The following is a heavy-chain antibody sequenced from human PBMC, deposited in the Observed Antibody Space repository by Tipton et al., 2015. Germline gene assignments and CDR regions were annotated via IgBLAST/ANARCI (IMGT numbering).Heavy chain of an antibody. D-gene: IGHD2-21*02. CDR3: ARTRGVQSSDWEVH. CDR2: IYYSGNP. Sequence: TLSLTCTVSGGSITTGGYYWVWIRQPPGKGLEWVGKIYYSGNPSYNPSLKSRVTISVDTSKNQFSLKLSSVTAADTAVYYCARTRGVQSSDWEVHWGQGILVNISS. J-gene: IGHJ4*02. V-gene: IGHV4-39*07. CDR1: GGSITTGGYY.